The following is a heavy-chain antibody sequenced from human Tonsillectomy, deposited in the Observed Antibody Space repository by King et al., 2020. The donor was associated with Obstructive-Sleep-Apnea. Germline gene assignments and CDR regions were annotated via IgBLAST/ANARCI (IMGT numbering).Heavy chain of an antibody. Sequence: QMQLQESGPGLVKPSQTLSLTCTVSGGSINSGGYYWSWIRQNPGKGLEWIGYIYYSGSTHYNPSLKSRVTISRDASKNQFSLKLSSVTAAETAGYYCAGVAVGVVGGGYAFDNRGQGTLVTVSS. CDR1: GGSINSGGYY. J-gene: IGHJ4*02. CDR3: AGVAVGVVGGGYAFDN. D-gene: IGHD5-12*01. CDR2: IYYSGST. V-gene: IGHV4-31*03.